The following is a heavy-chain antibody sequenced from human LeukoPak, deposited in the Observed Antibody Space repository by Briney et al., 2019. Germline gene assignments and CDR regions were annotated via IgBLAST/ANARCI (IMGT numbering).Heavy chain of an antibody. CDR1: GYSISSGYY. D-gene: IGHD6-19*01. CDR2: IYHSGST. Sequence: SETLSLTCTVSGYSISSGYYWGWIRQPPGKGLEWIVSIYHSGSTYYNPSLKSRVTISVDTSKNQFSLKLSSVTAADTAVYYCARLRPGIAVAGQIDYWGQGTLVTVSS. J-gene: IGHJ4*02. V-gene: IGHV4-38-2*02. CDR3: ARLRPGIAVAGQIDY.